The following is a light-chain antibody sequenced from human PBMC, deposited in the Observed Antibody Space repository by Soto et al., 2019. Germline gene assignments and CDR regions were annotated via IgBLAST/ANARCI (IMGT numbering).Light chain of an antibody. J-gene: IGLJ3*02. CDR2: LKSDGSH. CDR3: QTWVTGIGWV. Sequence: QLVLTQSPSASASLGASVKLTCTLSSGHSSYAIAWHQQQPEKGPRYLMKLKSDGSHNKGDGIPDRFSGSSSGAERYLTISSLQSEDEADYYCQTWVTGIGWVFGGGTKVTVL. V-gene: IGLV4-69*01. CDR1: SGHSSYA.